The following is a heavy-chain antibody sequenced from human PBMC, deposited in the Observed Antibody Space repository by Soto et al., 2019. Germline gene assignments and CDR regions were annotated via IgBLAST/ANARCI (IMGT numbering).Heavy chain of an antibody. J-gene: IGHJ6*02. V-gene: IGHV5-51*01. CDR3: ARHGSIAARRGDYYYGMDV. CDR2: IYPGDSDT. D-gene: IGHD6-6*01. Sequence: PGESLNNCCKGSGYSYTSYWIGWVRQMPGKGLEWMGNIYPGDSDTRYSPSFQGQVTISADKSISTAYLQWSSLKASDTAMYYCARHGSIAARRGDYYYGMDVWGQGTTVTVSS. CDR1: GYSYTSYW.